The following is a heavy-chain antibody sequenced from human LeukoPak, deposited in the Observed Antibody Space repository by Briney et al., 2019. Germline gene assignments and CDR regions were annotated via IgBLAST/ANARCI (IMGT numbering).Heavy chain of an antibody. CDR1: GGSISSSSYY. D-gene: IGHD3-22*01. CDR3: ARFSSGYLNWFDP. J-gene: IGHJ5*02. V-gene: IGHV4-39*01. CDR2: IYYSGST. Sequence: PSETLSLTCTVSGGSISSSSYYWGWIRQPPGKGLEWIGSIYYSGSTYYNPSLKSRVTISVDTSKNQFSLKLSSVTAADTAVYYCARFSSGYLNWFDPWGRGTLVTVSS.